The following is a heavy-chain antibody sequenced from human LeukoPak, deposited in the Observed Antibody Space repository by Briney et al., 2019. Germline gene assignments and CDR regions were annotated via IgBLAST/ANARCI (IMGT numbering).Heavy chain of an antibody. Sequence: SETLSLTCAVYGGSFSGYYRSWIRQPPGKGLEWIGEINHSGSTNYNPSLKSRVTISVDTSKNQFSLKLSSVTAADTAVYYCARVPLGYCSSTSCYGGDRNWFDPWGQGTLVTVSS. J-gene: IGHJ5*02. CDR2: INHSGST. CDR3: ARVPLGYCSSTSCYGGDRNWFDP. D-gene: IGHD2-2*01. V-gene: IGHV4-34*01. CDR1: GGSFSGYY.